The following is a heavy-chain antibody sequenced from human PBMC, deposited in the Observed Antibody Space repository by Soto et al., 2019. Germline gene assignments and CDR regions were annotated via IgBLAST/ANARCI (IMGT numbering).Heavy chain of an antibody. V-gene: IGHV1-8*01. CDR2: MNPNSGNT. D-gene: IGHD6-13*01. J-gene: IGHJ5*02. Sequence: QVQLVQSGAEVKKPGASVKVSCXAXGYTFTSYDINWVRQATGQGLEWMGWMNPNSGNTGYAQKFQGRVTMTRNTSISTAYMELSSLRSEDTAVYYCARERSAAGTGWFDPWGQGTLVTVSS. CDR1: GYTFTSYD. CDR3: ARERSAAGTGWFDP.